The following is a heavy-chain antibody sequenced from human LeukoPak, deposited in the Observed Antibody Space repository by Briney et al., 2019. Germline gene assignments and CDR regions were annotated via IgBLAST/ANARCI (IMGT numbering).Heavy chain of an antibody. J-gene: IGHJ4*02. D-gene: IGHD1-26*01. CDR3: ARQRVGAMDPFDY. Sequence: GESLKISCNVSGYSFTSYWIGWVRQMPGKGLEWMGIIYPGDSDTRYSPSFQGQVTISADKSISTAYLQWSSLKASDTAMYYCARQRVGAMDPFDYWGQGTLVTVSS. CDR2: IYPGDSDT. V-gene: IGHV5-51*01. CDR1: GYSFTSYW.